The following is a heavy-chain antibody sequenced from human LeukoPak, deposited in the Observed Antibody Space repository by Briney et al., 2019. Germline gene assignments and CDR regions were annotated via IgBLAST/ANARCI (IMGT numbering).Heavy chain of an antibody. D-gene: IGHD5-24*01. V-gene: IGHV4-4*07. CDR2: IYTSGST. Sequence: SETLSLTCSVSVVSMNGYYWSWLRQSAGNRLEWIGRIYTSGSTNYNPSLKSRVTMSVDTSKNQFSLKLSSVTAADTAVYYCAREAGGYNWNHFDYWGQGTLVTVSS. CDR1: VVSMNGYY. CDR3: AREAGGYNWNHFDY. J-gene: IGHJ4*02.